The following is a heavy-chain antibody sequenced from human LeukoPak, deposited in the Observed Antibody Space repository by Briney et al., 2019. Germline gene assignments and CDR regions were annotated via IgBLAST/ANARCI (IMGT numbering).Heavy chain of an antibody. V-gene: IGHV5-51*01. J-gene: IGHJ3*02. D-gene: IGHD5-18*01. CDR1: GYSFTSYW. CDR3: ASRHSHDAFDI. Sequence: GESLKISCKGSGYSFTSYWIGWVRHMPGKGLEWMGIISPGDSDTSYSPSFQGQVTISADKSISTAYLQWSSLKASDTAMYYCASRHSHDAFDIWGQGTMVTVSS. CDR2: ISPGDSDT.